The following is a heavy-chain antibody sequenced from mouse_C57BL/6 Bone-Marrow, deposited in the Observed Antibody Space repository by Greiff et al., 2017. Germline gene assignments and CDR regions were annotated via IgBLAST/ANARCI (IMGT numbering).Heavy chain of an antibody. D-gene: IGHD2-1*01. V-gene: IGHV5-4*03. J-gene: IGHJ2*01. Sequence: EVKLVESVGGLVKPGGSLKLSCAASGFTFSSYAMSWVRQTPEKRLEWVATISDGGSYTYYPDNVKGRFTISRDNAKNNLYLQMSHLKSEDTAMYYCARSIYFPYFDYWGQGTTLTVSS. CDR2: ISDGGSYT. CDR1: GFTFSSYA. CDR3: ARSIYFPYFDY.